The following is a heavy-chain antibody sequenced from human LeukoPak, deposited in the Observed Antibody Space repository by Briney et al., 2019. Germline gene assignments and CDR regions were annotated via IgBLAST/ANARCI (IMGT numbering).Heavy chain of an antibody. CDR2: ISGSGPYT. Sequence: GGSLRLSCAASGFTFSSYAMSWVRQAPGKGLEWVSGISGSGPYTFYTDSVKGRFTISRDSSKNTLYLQMNSLRAEDTALYYCAKHGYCGGISCFFDFWGQGTLVTVSS. CDR3: AKHGYCGGISCFFDF. J-gene: IGHJ4*02. CDR1: GFTFSSYA. V-gene: IGHV3-23*01. D-gene: IGHD2-2*03.